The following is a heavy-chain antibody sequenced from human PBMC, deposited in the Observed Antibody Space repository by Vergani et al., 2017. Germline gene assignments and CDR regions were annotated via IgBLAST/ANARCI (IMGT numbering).Heavy chain of an antibody. J-gene: IGHJ4*02. V-gene: IGHV3-30*02. CDR3: ATAGAGKCGGASCYDFFEY. D-gene: IGHD2-15*01. Sequence: QVQLVESGGGVVQPGGSLRLSRAAPGFIFSNYGLHWVRQAPGKGLDWVSVIRFDGSVKFHADSVKGRFIISRDQTKYTLHLQMNGQRPEGTAVYDCATAGAGKCGGASCYDFFEYWGREALVAVAS. CDR2: IRFDGSVK. CDR1: GFIFSNYG.